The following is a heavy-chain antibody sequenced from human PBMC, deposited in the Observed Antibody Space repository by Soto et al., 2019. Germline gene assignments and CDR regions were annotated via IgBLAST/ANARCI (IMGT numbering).Heavy chain of an antibody. CDR2: ISYDGSNK. V-gene: IGHV3-30-3*01. Sequence: GGSLRLSCAASGFTFSSYAMHWVRQAPGKGLEWVAVISYDGSNKYYADSVKGRFTISRDNSKNTLYLQMNSLRAEDTAVYYCVRDLVSCTNGVCYPGAIAFPYWGQGTLVTVSS. D-gene: IGHD2-8*01. CDR3: VRDLVSCTNGVCYPGAIAFPY. CDR1: GFTFSSYA. J-gene: IGHJ4*02.